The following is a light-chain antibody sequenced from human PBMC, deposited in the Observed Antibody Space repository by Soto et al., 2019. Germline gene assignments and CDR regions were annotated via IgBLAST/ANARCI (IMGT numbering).Light chain of an antibody. J-gene: IGKJ4*01. Sequence: VVMTQSPATVSVSPGEGVTLSCRASQTISNDLAWYQQKPGQAPRLLIYGASTRATGVPARFSGGGSGTDSTLPIASLKFKVFNFYYGKQNNKCPPFTFGGGPSCIS. V-gene: IGKV3-15*01. CDR3: KQNNKCPPFT. CDR2: GAS. CDR1: QTISND.